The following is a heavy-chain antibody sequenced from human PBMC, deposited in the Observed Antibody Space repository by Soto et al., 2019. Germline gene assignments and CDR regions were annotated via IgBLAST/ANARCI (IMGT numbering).Heavy chain of an antibody. J-gene: IGHJ3*02. CDR3: TTPTGGALTDAFDI. V-gene: IGHV3-15*01. D-gene: IGHD7-27*01. CDR1: GFTFSNAW. CDR2: IKSKTDGGTT. Sequence: GGSLRLSCAASGFTFSNAWMSWVRQAPGKGLEWVGRIKSKTDGGTTDYAAPVKGRFTISRDDSKNTLYLQMNSLKTEDTAVYYCTTPTGGALTDAFDIWGQGTMVTVSS.